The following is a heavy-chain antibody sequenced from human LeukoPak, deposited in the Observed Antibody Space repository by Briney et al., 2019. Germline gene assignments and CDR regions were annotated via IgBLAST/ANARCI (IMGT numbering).Heavy chain of an antibody. CDR1: GYTFTSYS. CDR2: ISGYNGNT. D-gene: IGHD5-24*01. V-gene: IGHV1-18*01. Sequence: VASVKVSCKTSGYTFTSYSINWVRQAPGQGLEWMGWISGYNGNTNCAQKLQDRVTMTTDTSTSTAYMELRSLRSDDTAVYYCARPQEEDGYNYNWAFDYWGQGTLVTVSS. J-gene: IGHJ4*02. CDR3: ARPQEEDGYNYNWAFDY.